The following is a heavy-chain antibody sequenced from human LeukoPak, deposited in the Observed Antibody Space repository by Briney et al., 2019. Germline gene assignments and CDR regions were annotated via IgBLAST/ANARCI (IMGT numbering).Heavy chain of an antibody. J-gene: IGHJ4*02. V-gene: IGHV1-58*01. D-gene: IGHD6-19*01. CDR2: IVVGSGNT. Sequence: ASVKVSCKASGFTFTSSAVQWVRQARGQRLEWIGWIVVGSGNTNYAQKFQERVTITRDMSTSTAYMELSSLRSEDTAVYYCAASPGIAVAVGYFDYWGQGTLVTVSS. CDR3: AASPGIAVAVGYFDY. CDR1: GFTFTSSA.